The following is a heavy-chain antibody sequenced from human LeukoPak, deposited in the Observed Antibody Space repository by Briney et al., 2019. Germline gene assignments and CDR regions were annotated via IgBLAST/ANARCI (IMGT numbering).Heavy chain of an antibody. CDR1: GYSFTSYL. V-gene: IGHV5-51*01. J-gene: IGHJ6*02. CDR2: IYPGDSDT. Sequence: GESLKISCKGSGYSFTSYLIGWVRQMPGKGLEWMGIIYPGDSDTRYSPSFQGQVTISADKSISTAYLQWSSLRASDTAIYYCARRGQEGPAASPYYYYSMDVWGQGTTVTVSS. D-gene: IGHD2-2*01. CDR3: ARRGQEGPAASPYYYYSMDV.